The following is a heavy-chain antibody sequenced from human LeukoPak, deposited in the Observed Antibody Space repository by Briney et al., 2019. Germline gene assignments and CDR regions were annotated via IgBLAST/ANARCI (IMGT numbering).Heavy chain of an antibody. J-gene: IGHJ6*03. V-gene: IGHV3-23*01. Sequence: GGSLRLSCAASVFSFGSFAMSWVREAPGKGLECGSGIIGSGGTTFYADSVKGRFTISRDNSKNTLHLQMNSLRAEDTAIYYCAKKAGDTYSSWYMDVWGKGTTVTVSS. CDR2: IIGSGGTT. D-gene: IGHD6-13*01. CDR1: VFSFGSFA. CDR3: AKKAGDTYSSWYMDV.